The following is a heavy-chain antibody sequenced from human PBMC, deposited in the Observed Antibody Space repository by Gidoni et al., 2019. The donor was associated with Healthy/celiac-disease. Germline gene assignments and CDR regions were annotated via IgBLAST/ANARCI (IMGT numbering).Heavy chain of an antibody. CDR3: ANGEGILWFGELTPNRPYYYYGMDV. Sequence: QVQLVESGGGVVQPGRSLRLSCAASGFTFSSYGMHRVRQAPGKGLEWVAVISYDGSNKYYADSVKGRFTISRDNSKNTLYLQMNSLRAEDTAVYYCANGEGILWFGELTPNRPYYYYGMDVWGQGTTVTVSS. D-gene: IGHD3-10*01. CDR1: GFTFSSYG. J-gene: IGHJ6*02. V-gene: IGHV3-30*18. CDR2: ISYDGSNK.